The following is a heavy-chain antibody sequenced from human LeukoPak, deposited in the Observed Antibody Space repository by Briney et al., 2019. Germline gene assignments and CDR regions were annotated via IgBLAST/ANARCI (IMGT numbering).Heavy chain of an antibody. CDR1: GGSISSSSYY. D-gene: IGHD5-18*01. J-gene: IGHJ4*02. CDR2: IYYTGST. V-gene: IGHV4-39*01. Sequence: SETLSLTCTVSGGSISSSSYYWGWIRQPPGKGLEWIGSIYYTGSTFYKSSLKSRVAISVDTSKNQFSLKLSSLTAADTAVYYCARHGSGSIYGYSDYWGQGTLVTVSS. CDR3: ARHGSGSIYGYSDY.